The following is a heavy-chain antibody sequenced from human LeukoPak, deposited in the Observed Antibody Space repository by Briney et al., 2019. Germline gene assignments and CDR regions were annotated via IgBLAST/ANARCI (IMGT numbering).Heavy chain of an antibody. Sequence: SQTLSLTCAISGDTVSGNSAAWNWIRQSPSRGLEWLGRTYYRSKWYNDYAVSVKSRITINPDTSKNQFSLQLNSVTPEDTAVYYCARAGWLVRGGDFDYWGQGTLVTVSS. CDR2: TYYRSKWYN. CDR3: ARAGWLVRGGDFDY. D-gene: IGHD6-19*01. CDR1: GDTVSGNSAA. J-gene: IGHJ4*02. V-gene: IGHV6-1*01.